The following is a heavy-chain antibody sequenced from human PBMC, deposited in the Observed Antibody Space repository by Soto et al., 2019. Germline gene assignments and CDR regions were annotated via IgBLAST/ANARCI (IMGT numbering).Heavy chain of an antibody. CDR2: INPNSGDT. CDR1: GYTFTGYY. V-gene: IGHV1-2*02. D-gene: IGHD3-22*01. CDR3: VKDRDSNSWPSRDV. J-gene: IGHJ6*02. Sequence: ASVKVSCKASGYTFTGYYIHWVRQAPGQGLEWMGWINPNSGDTNSAQKFQGRVIMTTDTSTSTAYMEVRSLRSDDTAVYYCVKDRDSNSWPSRDVWGPGTTVTVSS.